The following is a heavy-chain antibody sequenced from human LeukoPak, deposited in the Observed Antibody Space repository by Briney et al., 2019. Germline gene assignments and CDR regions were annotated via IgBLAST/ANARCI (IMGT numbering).Heavy chain of an antibody. CDR1: GFTFSSYA. J-gene: IGHJ3*02. CDR3: ATIAVANHDAFDI. D-gene: IGHD6-19*01. V-gene: IGHV3-30*01. CDR2: ISYDGSNK. Sequence: GRSLRLSCAASGFTFSSYAIHWVRQAPGKGLEWVAVISYDGSNKYYADSVKGRFTISRDNSKNTLYLQMNSLRAEDTAVYYCATIAVANHDAFDIWGQGTMVTVSS.